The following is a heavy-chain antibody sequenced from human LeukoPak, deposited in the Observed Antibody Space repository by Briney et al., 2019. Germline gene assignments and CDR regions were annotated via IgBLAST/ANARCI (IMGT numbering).Heavy chain of an antibody. CDR2: ITTSGGET. V-gene: IGHV3-23*01. CDR1: GFTFSGFA. Sequence: GGSLRLSCATSGFTFSGFAMCRVRQAPGKGLEWVSAITTSGGETNYADSVKGRFTISRDNSKSTLFLQMHSLRGDDTAVYYCAKGHYDDWYYFDYWGQGAPVTVSS. CDR3: AKGHYDDWYYFDY. D-gene: IGHD3-3*01. J-gene: IGHJ4*02.